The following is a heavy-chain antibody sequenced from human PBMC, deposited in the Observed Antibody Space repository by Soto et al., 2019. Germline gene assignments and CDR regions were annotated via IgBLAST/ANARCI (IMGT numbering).Heavy chain of an antibody. Sequence: SETLSLTCTVSGGSISSYYWSWIRQPPGKGLEWIGYIYYSGSTNYNPSLKSRVTISVDTSKNQFSLKLSSVTAADTAVYYCARDGMGATRRRYFDYWGQGTLVTVS. CDR3: ARDGMGATRRRYFDY. CDR1: GGSISSYY. D-gene: IGHD1-26*01. J-gene: IGHJ4*02. CDR2: IYYSGST. V-gene: IGHV4-59*01.